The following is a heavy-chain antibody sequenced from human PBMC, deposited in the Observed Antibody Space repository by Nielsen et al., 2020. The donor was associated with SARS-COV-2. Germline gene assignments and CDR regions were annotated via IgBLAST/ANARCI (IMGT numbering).Heavy chain of an antibody. J-gene: IGHJ4*02. CDR3: ASGNYYDSSGYYSRYYYFDY. D-gene: IGHD3-22*01. Sequence: VRQAPGKGLEWVSVIYSGGSTYYADSVKGRFTTSRDNAKNSLYLQMNSLRAEDTAVYYCASGNYYDSSGYYSRYYYFDYWGQGTLVTVSS. V-gene: IGHV3-53*01. CDR2: IYSGGST.